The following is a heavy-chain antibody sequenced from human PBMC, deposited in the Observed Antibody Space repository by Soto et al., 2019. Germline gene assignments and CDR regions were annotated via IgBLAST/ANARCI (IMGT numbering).Heavy chain of an antibody. Sequence: QLQLQESGPGLVKPSETLSLTCTVSGDSITSSSDYWGWIRQPPGKGLEWIGRIYYSGSIYYNPSLKSRGSISVDTSKNQFSLKVNSVTAADTAVYYCARLVAVATTSFDYWGQGTLVTVSS. D-gene: IGHD6-19*01. CDR3: ARLVAVATTSFDY. CDR1: GDSITSSSDY. V-gene: IGHV4-39*01. J-gene: IGHJ4*02. CDR2: IYYSGSI.